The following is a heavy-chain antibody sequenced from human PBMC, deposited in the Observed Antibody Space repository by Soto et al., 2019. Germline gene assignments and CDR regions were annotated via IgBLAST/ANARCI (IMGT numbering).Heavy chain of an antibody. V-gene: IGHV1-69*06. CDR2: IIPIFGTA. D-gene: IGHD3-9*01. J-gene: IGHJ4*02. Sequence: VKVSCKASGGTFSSYAISWVRQAPGQGLEWMGGIIPIFGTANYAQKFQGRVTITADKSTSTAYMELSSLRSEDTAVYYCANLDMGYLYYFDYWGQGTLVTVSS. CDR3: ANLDMGYLYYFDY. CDR1: GGTFSSYA.